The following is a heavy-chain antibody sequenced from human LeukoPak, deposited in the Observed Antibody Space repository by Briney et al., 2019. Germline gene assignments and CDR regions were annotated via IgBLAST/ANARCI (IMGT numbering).Heavy chain of an antibody. D-gene: IGHD2-2*01. CDR3: AKDRCSSTSCYDFDP. CDR2: ISSSGSTI. Sequence: PGGSLRLSCAASGFTFSSYEMNWVRQAPGKGLEWVSYISSSGSTIYYADSVKGRFTISRDNAKNSLYLQMNSLRAEDTAVYYCAKDRCSSTSCYDFDPWGQGTLVTVSS. CDR1: GFTFSSYE. V-gene: IGHV3-48*03. J-gene: IGHJ5*02.